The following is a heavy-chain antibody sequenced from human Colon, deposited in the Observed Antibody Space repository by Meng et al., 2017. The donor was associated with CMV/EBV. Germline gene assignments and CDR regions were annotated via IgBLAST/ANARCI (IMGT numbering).Heavy chain of an antibody. CDR3: ARHGFGDYSYYFDH. D-gene: IGHD4-17*01. CDR1: GFTFNDFD. CDR2: ISTSGGRT. V-gene: IGHV3-23*01. J-gene: IGHJ4*02. Sequence: GESLKISCSASGFTFNDFDMTWVRQAPGKGLEWVSTISTSGGRTYYADSVKGRFTISRDNSKSTLVLQMDSLRAEDTATFYCARHGFGDYSYYFDHWGQGILVTVSS.